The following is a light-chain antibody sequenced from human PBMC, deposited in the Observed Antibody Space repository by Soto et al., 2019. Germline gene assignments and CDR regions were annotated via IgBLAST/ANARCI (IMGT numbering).Light chain of an antibody. J-gene: IGLJ2*01. CDR3: QSSDSSRSGSGV. Sequence: QSVLPQPHSVSGAPGQRVTISFTGSSSNIAAGYDVHWYQQLPGTAAKLLIYGNSNRPSGVPDRFSGSKSGTSASLAITGLQAEDEADYYCQSSDSSRSGSGVFGGGTKLTVL. CDR1: SSNIAAGYD. V-gene: IGLV1-40*01. CDR2: GNS.